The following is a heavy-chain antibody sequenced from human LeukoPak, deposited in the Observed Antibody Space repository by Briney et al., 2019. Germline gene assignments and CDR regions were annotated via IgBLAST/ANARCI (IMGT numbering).Heavy chain of an antibody. J-gene: IGHJ6*03. V-gene: IGHV4-34*01. CDR2: INHSGST. CDR1: GGSFSGYY. Sequence: SETLSLTCAVYGGSFSGYYWSWIRQPPGKGLEWIGEINHSGSTNYNPSLKSRVTISVDTSKNQFPLKLSSVTAADTAVYYCASIAAAGKTNYYYYYYMDVWGKGTTVTISS. D-gene: IGHD6-13*01. CDR3: ASIAAAGKTNYYYYYYMDV.